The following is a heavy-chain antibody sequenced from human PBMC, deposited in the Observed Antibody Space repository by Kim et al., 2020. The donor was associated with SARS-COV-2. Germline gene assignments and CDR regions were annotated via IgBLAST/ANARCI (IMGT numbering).Heavy chain of an antibody. V-gene: IGHV3-30*18. CDR3: AKAYDDFWGANNYYYGMDV. D-gene: IGHD3-3*01. J-gene: IGHJ6*02. Sequence: GGSLRLSCAASGFTFSSYGMHWVRQAPGKGLEWVAVISYDGSNKYYADSVKGRFTISRDNSKNTLYLQMNSLRAEDTAVYYCAKAYDDFWGANNYYYGMDVWGQGTTVTVSS. CDR2: ISYDGSNK. CDR1: GFTFSSYG.